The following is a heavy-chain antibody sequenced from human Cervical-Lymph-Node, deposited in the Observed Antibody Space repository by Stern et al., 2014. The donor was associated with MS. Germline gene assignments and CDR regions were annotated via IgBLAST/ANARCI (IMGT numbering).Heavy chain of an antibody. V-gene: IGHV4-4*02. CDR3: ARLGCSSTSCYVFVRNWFDP. CDR1: GGSISSSNW. D-gene: IGHD2-2*01. J-gene: IGHJ5*02. CDR2: IYHNGST. Sequence: VQLVESGPGLVKPSGTLSLTCAVSGGSISSSNWWSWVRQPPGKGLEWIGEIYHNGSTHYNPSLKSRVTISVDKSKTQFPLKLSSVTAADTAVYYCARLGCSSTSCYVFVRNWFDPWGQGTLVTVSS.